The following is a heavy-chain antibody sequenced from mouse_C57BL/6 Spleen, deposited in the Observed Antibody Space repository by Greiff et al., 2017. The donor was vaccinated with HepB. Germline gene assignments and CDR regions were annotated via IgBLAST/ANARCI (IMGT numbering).Heavy chain of an antibody. V-gene: IGHV1-15*01. CDR3: TRGGLSAWFAY. Sequence: VKLMESGAELVRPGASVTLSCKASGYTFTDYEMHWVKQTPVHGLEWIGAIDPETGGTAYNQKFKGKAILTADKSSSTAYMELRSLTSEDSAVYYCTRGGLSAWFAYWGQGTLVTVSA. D-gene: IGHD2-2*01. CDR2: IDPETGGT. J-gene: IGHJ3*01. CDR1: GYTFTDYE.